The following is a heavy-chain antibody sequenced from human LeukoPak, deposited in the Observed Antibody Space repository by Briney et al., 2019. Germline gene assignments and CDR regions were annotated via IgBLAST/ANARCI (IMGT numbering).Heavy chain of an antibody. J-gene: IGHJ4*02. CDR3: ARDKDSGSWLYYFDY. CDR1: GGSISSSNW. D-gene: IGHD6-13*01. CDR2: IYHSGST. Sequence: SGTLSLTCAVSGGSISSSNWWSWVRQPPGKGLEWIGEIYHSGSTNYNPSLKSRVTISVDKSKNQFSLKLSSVTAADTAVYYCARDKDSGSWLYYFDYWGQGTLVTVSS. V-gene: IGHV4-4*02.